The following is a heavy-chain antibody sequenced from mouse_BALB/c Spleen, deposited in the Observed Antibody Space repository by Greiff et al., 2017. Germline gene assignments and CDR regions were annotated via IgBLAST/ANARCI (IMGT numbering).Heavy chain of an antibody. CDR3: TRNDGYVPWYFDV. CDR1: GYTFTSYW. J-gene: IGHJ1*01. Sequence: QVQLKQPGAELVRPGASVKLSCKASGYTFTSYWINWVKQRPGQGLEWIGNIYPSDSYTNYNQKFKDKATLTVDKSSSTAYMQLSSPTSEDSAVYYCTRNDGYVPWYFDVWGAGTTVTVSS. CDR2: IYPSDSYT. V-gene: IGHV1-69*02. D-gene: IGHD2-2*01.